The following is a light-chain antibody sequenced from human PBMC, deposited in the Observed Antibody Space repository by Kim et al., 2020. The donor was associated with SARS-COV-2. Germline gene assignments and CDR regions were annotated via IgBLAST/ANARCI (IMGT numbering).Light chain of an antibody. J-gene: IGLJ2*01. CDR2: STI. V-gene: IGLV7-43*01. CDR3: LLYYGGALL. CDR1: TGAVTSGHY. Sequence: PGRTVTLTCASRTGAVTSGHYPNWFQQKPGQAPRALIYSTINKHSWTPARFSGSLLGGKAALTLSGVQPEDEAEYYCLLYYGGALLFGGGTQLTVL.